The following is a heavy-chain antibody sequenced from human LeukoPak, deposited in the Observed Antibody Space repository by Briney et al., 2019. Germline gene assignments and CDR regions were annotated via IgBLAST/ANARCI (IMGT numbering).Heavy chain of an antibody. D-gene: IGHD3-22*01. CDR2: IYYSGST. J-gene: IGHJ3*02. V-gene: IGHV4-59*01. CDR1: GGSISSYY. CDR3: ARDKKDYYDSSGYYYFAFDI. Sequence: PSETLSLTCTLAGGSISSYYWSWIRQPPGKGLEWIGFIYYSGSTNYNPSLKSRVTISVDTSKNQFSLKLSSVTAADTAVYYCARDKKDYYDSSGYYYFAFDIWGQGTMVNVSS.